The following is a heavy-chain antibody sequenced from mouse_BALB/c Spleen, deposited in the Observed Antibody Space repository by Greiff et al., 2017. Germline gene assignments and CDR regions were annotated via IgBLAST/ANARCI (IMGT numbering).Heavy chain of an antibody. V-gene: IGHV3-2*02. CDR2: ISYSGST. J-gene: IGHJ3*01. CDR1: GYSITSDYA. D-gene: IGHD1-2*01. CDR3: ARSVHYYGYVGFAY. Sequence: EVQLQQSGPGLVKPSQSLSLTCTVTGYSITSDYAWNWIRQFPGNKLEWMGYISYSGSTSYNPSLKSRISITRDTSKNQFFLQLNSVTTEDTATYYCARSVHYYGYVGFAYWGQGTLVTVSA.